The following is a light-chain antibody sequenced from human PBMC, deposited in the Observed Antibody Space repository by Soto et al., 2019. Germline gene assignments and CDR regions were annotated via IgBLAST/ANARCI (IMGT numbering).Light chain of an antibody. J-gene: IGLJ3*02. CDR2: SNN. V-gene: IGLV1-44*01. Sequence: QSVLTQPLSASGTPGQRVTISCSGSSSNIGSNTVNWCQQLPGTAPKLLIYSNNQRPSGVPDRFSGSKSGTSASLAISGLQSEDEADYYCAAWDDSLNEVFGGGTKVTVL. CDR3: AAWDDSLNEV. CDR1: SSNIGSNT.